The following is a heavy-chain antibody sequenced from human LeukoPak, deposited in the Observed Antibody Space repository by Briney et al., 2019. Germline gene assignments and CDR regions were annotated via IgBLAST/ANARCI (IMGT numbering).Heavy chain of an antibody. Sequence: SVKVSCKASGGTFISYAISWLRQAPGQGLEWRGGIIPIFGTANYAQKFQGRVTITTDESTSTAYMELSNLRSEDTAVYYCATTLVVATMLHYMDVWGKGTTVTVSS. CDR1: GGTFISYA. CDR3: ATTLVVATMLHYMDV. CDR2: IIPIFGTA. D-gene: IGHD5-12*01. V-gene: IGHV1-69*05. J-gene: IGHJ6*03.